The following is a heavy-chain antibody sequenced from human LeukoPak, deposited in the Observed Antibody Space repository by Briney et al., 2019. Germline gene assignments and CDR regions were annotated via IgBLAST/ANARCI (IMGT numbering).Heavy chain of an antibody. V-gene: IGHV1-2*02. Sequence: ASVKVSCKASGYTFTGYYMHWVRQAPGQGLEWMGWINPNSGSTNYAQKFQGRVTMTRDTPISTAYMELSRLRSDDTAVYYCARDHSRGWSHVDAFDIWGQGTMVTVSS. CDR2: INPNSGST. CDR3: ARDHSRGWSHVDAFDI. CDR1: GYTFTGYY. J-gene: IGHJ3*02. D-gene: IGHD6-19*01.